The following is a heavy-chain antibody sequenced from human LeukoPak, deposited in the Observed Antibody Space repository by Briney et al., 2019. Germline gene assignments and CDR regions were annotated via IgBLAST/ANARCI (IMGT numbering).Heavy chain of an antibody. D-gene: IGHD4-23*01. CDR2: IDRDGSRI. V-gene: IGHV3-74*01. CDR1: GFTFSSYW. CDR3: VRGNDYGGPHY. J-gene: IGHJ4*02. Sequence: GGSLRLSCAVSGFTFSSYWMHWVRQAPGKGLVWASRIDRDGSRINYADSVKGRFSISRDNGKNTLFLQMNSLRAEDAAVYYCVRGNDYGGPHYWGQGTLVTVSS.